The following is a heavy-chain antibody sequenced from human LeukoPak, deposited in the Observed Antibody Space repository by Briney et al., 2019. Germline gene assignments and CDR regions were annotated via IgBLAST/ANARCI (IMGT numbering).Heavy chain of an antibody. CDR1: GFTFSSYA. J-gene: IGHJ4*02. CDR3: TRVAEYYDFWSGYSHFDY. V-gene: IGHV3-49*03. Sequence: GGSLRLSCAASGFTFSSYAMSWFRQAPGKGLEWVGFIRSKAYGGTTEYAASVKGRFTISRDDSKSIAYLQMNSLKTEDTAVYYCTRVAEYYDFWSGYSHFDYWGQGTLVTVSS. D-gene: IGHD3-3*01. CDR2: IRSKAYGGTT.